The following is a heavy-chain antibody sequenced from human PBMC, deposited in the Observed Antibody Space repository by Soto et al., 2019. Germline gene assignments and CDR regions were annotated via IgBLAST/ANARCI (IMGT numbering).Heavy chain of an antibody. CDR1: GFTFSSYG. CDR2: IWYDGNNK. D-gene: IGHD3-16*02. Sequence: PGGSLRLSCAASGFTFSSYGMHWVRQAPGKGLEWVAVIWYDGNNKYYADSVKGRFTISRDNSKNTLYLQMNSMRVEDTAVYYCARDLCDYAWGTYRTYALDVWGQGAMVTVSS. CDR3: ARDLCDYAWGTYRTYALDV. V-gene: IGHV3-33*01. J-gene: IGHJ6*02.